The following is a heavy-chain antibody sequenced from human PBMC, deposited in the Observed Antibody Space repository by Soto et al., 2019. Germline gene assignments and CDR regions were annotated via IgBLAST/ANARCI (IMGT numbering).Heavy chain of an antibody. Sequence: SVKVSCKASGGTFSSYAISWVRQAPGQGLEWMGGIIPIFGTANYAQKFQGRVTITADESTSTAYMELSSLRSEDTAVYYCASDSGYDYHHFDYWGQGTLVPVSS. V-gene: IGHV1-69*13. CDR1: GGTFSSYA. J-gene: IGHJ4*02. D-gene: IGHD5-12*01. CDR2: IIPIFGTA. CDR3: ASDSGYDYHHFDY.